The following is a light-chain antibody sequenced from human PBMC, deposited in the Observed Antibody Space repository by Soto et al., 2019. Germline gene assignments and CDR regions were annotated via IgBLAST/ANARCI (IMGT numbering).Light chain of an antibody. CDR3: NQYCSSVLT. J-gene: IGKJ4*01. CDR1: QSVSSTD. Sequence: EIVLTQSPGTLSLSPGERATLSCRASQSVSSTDLAWYQPKTGQAPRLPIYGASSRATGIPDRFSGGGSGTDFTLTITILEREDLSVDYGNQYCSSVLTFGGGTKVESK. CDR2: GAS. V-gene: IGKV3-20*01.